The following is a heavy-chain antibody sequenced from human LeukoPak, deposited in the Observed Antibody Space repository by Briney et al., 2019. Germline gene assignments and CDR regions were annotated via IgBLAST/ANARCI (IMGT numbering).Heavy chain of an antibody. D-gene: IGHD5-18*01. J-gene: IGHJ3*02. CDR2: ISSSSSYI. Sequence: GGXLRLSCAASGFTFSSYSMNWVRQAPGKGLEWVSSISSSSSYIYYADSVKGRFTISRDNAKNSLYLQMNSLRAEDTAVYYCARDYRGYSYGRDAFDIWGQGTMVTVSS. V-gene: IGHV3-21*01. CDR1: GFTFSSYS. CDR3: ARDYRGYSYGRDAFDI.